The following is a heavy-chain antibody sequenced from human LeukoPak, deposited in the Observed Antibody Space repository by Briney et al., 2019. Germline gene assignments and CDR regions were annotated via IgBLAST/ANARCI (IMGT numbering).Heavy chain of an antibody. Sequence: GGSLRLSCAASGFTFSSYWMHWVRQAPGKGLVWVSRINSDGSVTSYADSVKGRFTISRDNAKSTLYLQMNSLRGEDTALYYCARGNYRTTYYYGMVVWGQGTTVTVSS. J-gene: IGHJ6*02. V-gene: IGHV3-74*01. CDR3: ARGNYRTTYYYGMVV. CDR1: GFTFSSYW. D-gene: IGHD4-11*01. CDR2: INSDGSVT.